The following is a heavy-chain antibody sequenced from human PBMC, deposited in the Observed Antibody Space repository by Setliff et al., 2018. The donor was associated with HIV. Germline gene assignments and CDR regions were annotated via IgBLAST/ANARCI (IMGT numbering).Heavy chain of an antibody. CDR3: VKGVRGVIGVDY. J-gene: IGHJ4*02. D-gene: IGHD3-10*01. CDR1: RFTFSSYS. V-gene: IGHV3-21*04. CDR2: ISSSSTYT. Sequence: PGGSLRLSCAASRFTFSSYSMSWVRQAPGKGLEWVSSISSSSTYTYYADSVKGRFTISRDNSKNTVYLQMNSLRAEDTAVYYCVKGVRGVIGVDYWGQGTLVTVSS.